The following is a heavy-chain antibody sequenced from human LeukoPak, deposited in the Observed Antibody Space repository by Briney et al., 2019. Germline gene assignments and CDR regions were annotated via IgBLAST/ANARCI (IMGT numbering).Heavy chain of an antibody. Sequence: GESLKISCEAAGHSFTNHWIGWVRQRPGKGLEWMGIINLGDSETKYSPSFQDQVTISLDKSINTAYLQWRSLKASDTAMYYCARRPYRGSPNWFDPWGQGTLVTVSS. CDR1: GHSFTNHW. V-gene: IGHV5-51*01. D-gene: IGHD1-26*01. J-gene: IGHJ5*02. CDR3: ARRPYRGSPNWFDP. CDR2: INLGDSET.